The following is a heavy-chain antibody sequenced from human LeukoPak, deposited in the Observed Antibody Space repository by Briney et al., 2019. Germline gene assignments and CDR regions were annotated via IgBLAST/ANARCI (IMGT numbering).Heavy chain of an antibody. CDR2: IYYSGST. V-gene: IGHV4-59*01. CDR3: ARGPLRFLEHYFDY. J-gene: IGHJ4*02. D-gene: IGHD3-3*01. CDR1: GGSISSYY. Sequence: SETLSLTCTVSGGSISSYYWSWVRQPPGKGLEWIGYIYYSGSTNYNPSLKSRVTISVDTSKNQFSLNLRSVTAADTAVYYCARGPLRFLEHYFDYWGQGTLVTVSS.